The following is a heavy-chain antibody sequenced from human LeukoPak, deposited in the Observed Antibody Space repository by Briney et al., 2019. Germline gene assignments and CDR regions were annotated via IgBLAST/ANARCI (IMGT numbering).Heavy chain of an antibody. CDR1: GGSISSGSYY. J-gene: IGHJ3*02. D-gene: IGHD1-26*01. CDR3: ARDREPGGMSGAFDI. V-gene: IGHV4-61*02. Sequence: SQTLSLTCTVSGGSISSGSYYWSWIRQPAGKGLEWIGRIYTSGSTNYNPSLKSRVTISVDTSKNQFSLKLSSVTAADTAVYYCARDREPGGMSGAFDIWGQGTMVTVSS. CDR2: IYTSGST.